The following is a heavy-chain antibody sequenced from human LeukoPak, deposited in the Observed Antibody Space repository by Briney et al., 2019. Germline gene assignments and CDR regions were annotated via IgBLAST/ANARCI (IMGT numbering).Heavy chain of an antibody. CDR3: ARDGAARGYMDV. J-gene: IGHJ6*03. Sequence: GGSLRLSCAASGFIVSGTYMTWVRQAPGKGLECVSIIYSGGDTYYTDSVKGRFSVSRDNSKNTLYLQMNSLRVDDTAVYYCARDGAARGYMDVWGKGTTVTVSS. D-gene: IGHD3-16*01. V-gene: IGHV3-53*01. CDR2: IYSGGDT. CDR1: GFIVSGTY.